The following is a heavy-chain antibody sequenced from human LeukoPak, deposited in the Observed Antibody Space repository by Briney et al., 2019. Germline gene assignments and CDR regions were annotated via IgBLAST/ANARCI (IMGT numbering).Heavy chain of an antibody. V-gene: IGHV1-69*04. J-gene: IGHJ4*02. CDR1: GGTFSSYA. CDR3: ASLLTNTAMVTDY. Sequence: GASVKVSCKASGGTFSSYAISWVRQAPGQGLEWMGRIIPILGIANYAQKFQGRVTITADKSTSTAYMELSSLRSEDTAVYYCASLLTNTAMVTDYWGRGTLVTVSS. CDR2: IIPILGIA. D-gene: IGHD5-18*01.